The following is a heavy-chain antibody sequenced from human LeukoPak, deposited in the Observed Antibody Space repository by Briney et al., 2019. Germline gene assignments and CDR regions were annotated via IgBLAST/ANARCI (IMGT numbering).Heavy chain of an antibody. Sequence: GGSLRLSCAASGFTFSSSAMHWVRQAPGKGLEWVAVISYDGSSKYYADSVKGRFTISRDNSKNTLFVQMNSLRDEDTAVYYCAGGDYVWGSYRLDYWGQGTLVTVSS. CDR2: ISYDGSSK. D-gene: IGHD3-16*02. CDR3: AGGDYVWGSYRLDY. V-gene: IGHV3-30-3*01. J-gene: IGHJ4*02. CDR1: GFTFSSSA.